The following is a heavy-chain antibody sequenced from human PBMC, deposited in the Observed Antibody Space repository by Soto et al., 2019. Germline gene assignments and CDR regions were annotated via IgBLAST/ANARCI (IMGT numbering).Heavy chain of an antibody. V-gene: IGHV3-30-3*01. J-gene: IGHJ4*02. CDR3: ASEGIAVAGTIDY. CDR2: ISYDGSNK. D-gene: IGHD6-19*01. Sequence: QVQLVESGGGVVQPGRSLRLSCAASGFTLSTYVMHWVRQAPGKGLEWVAVISYDGSNKYYADSVKGRFTISRDNSKNTLYLQMNSLRAEDTAVYYCASEGIAVAGTIDYWGQGTLVTVSS. CDR1: GFTLSTYV.